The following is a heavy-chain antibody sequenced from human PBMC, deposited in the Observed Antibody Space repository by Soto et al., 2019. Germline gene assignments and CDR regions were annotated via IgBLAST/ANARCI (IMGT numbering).Heavy chain of an antibody. CDR1: GGTLSSYA. V-gene: IGHV1-69*13. CDR2: IIPIFGTT. D-gene: IGHD3-3*01. Sequence: GASVKVSCKASGGTLSSYAFSWVRQAPGQGLEWMGGIIPIFGTTNHAQKFQDRVTITADESTSTAYMELSSLRSEDTAVYYCARAERGRPITIFGVVTGGLPGTWYYYGMDVWGQGTTVTVSS. CDR3: ARAERGRPITIFGVVTGGLPGTWYYYGMDV. J-gene: IGHJ6*02.